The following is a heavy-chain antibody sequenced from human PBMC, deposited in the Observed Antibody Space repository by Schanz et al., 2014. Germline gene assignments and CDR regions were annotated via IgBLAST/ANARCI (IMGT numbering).Heavy chain of an antibody. CDR2: INSVGSNT. CDR3: ARKMKLGVYGGKGHDSLDI. Sequence: VQLVESGGGLVQPGGSLRLSCTASGFNSDDYAMHWVRQAPGKGLVWVARINSVGSNTDYADSVTGRFTISRDNAKNTLYLQMNTLRAEDTAVYYCARKMKLGVYGGKGHDSLDIWGQGTMVTVSS. CDR1: GFNSDDYA. D-gene: IGHD4-17*01. J-gene: IGHJ3*02. V-gene: IGHV3-74*01.